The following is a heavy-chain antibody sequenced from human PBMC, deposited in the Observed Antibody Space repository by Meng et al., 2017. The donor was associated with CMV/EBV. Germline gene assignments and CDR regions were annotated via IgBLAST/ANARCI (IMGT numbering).Heavy chain of an antibody. CDR1: GGSISSSSYY. Sequence: GSLRLSCTVSGGSISSSSYYWGWIRQPPGKGLEWIGSIYYSGSTYYNPSLKSRVTISVDTSKNQFSLKLSSVTAADTAVYYCAREVGYSYGSDWGQGTLVTVSS. J-gene: IGHJ4*02. CDR3: AREVGYSYGSD. D-gene: IGHD5-18*01. CDR2: IYYSGST. V-gene: IGHV4-39*07.